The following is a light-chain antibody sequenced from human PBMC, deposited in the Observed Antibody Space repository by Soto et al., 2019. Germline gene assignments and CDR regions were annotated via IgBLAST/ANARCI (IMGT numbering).Light chain of an antibody. Sequence: SVLTQPPSVSGAPGQRVTISCTGSSSNIGAGYDVHWYQQLPGTAPKLLIHGNSNRPSGVPDRFSGSKSGTSASLAITGLQAEDEADYYCQSYDSRLSGSVFGGGTKLTVL. J-gene: IGLJ2*01. V-gene: IGLV1-40*01. CDR1: SSNIGAGYD. CDR2: GNS. CDR3: QSYDSRLSGSV.